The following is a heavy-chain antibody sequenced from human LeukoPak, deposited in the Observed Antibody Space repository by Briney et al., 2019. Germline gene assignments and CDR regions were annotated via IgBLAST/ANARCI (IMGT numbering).Heavy chain of an antibody. CDR1: GFTFSGYG. V-gene: IGHV3-23*01. J-gene: IGHJ4*02. D-gene: IGHD6-13*01. CDR2: LSGSGGST. Sequence: GGTLRLSCAASGFTFSGYGMSWVRQAPGKGLEWVSSLSGSGGSTYYADSVKGRFTISRDNSKNTLYLQMNSLRAEDTAVYYCAKEPRRAAAGTEVYFDYWGQGTLVTVSS. CDR3: AKEPRRAAAGTEVYFDY.